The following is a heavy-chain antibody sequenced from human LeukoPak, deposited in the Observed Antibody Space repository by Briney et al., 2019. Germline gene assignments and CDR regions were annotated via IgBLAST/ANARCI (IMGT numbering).Heavy chain of an antibody. CDR2: ISGSGGST. CDR3: ARDYGGYSYVFDY. V-gene: IGHV3-23*01. CDR1: GFTFSSYA. D-gene: IGHD5-18*01. Sequence: GGSLRLSCAASGFTFSSYAMSWVRQAPGKGLEWVSAISGSGGSTYYADSVKGRFTVSRDDAKNSLFLQMNSLRDEDTAVYYCARDYGGYSYVFDYWGQGTLVTVSS. J-gene: IGHJ4*02.